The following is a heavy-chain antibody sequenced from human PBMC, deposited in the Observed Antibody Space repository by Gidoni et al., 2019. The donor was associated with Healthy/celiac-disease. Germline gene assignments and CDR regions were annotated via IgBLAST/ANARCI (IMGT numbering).Heavy chain of an antibody. D-gene: IGHD6-6*01. CDR2: IKQDGSEK. CDR3: ARDRGEYSSSVDAFDI. Sequence: EVQLVESGGGLVQPGGSLRLSCAASGFTFSSYWMSWVRQAPGKGLEWVANIKQDGSEKYYVDSVKGRFTISRDNAKNSLYLQMNSLRAEDTAVYYCARDRGEYSSSVDAFDIWGQGTMVTVSS. V-gene: IGHV3-7*01. J-gene: IGHJ3*02. CDR1: GFTFSSYW.